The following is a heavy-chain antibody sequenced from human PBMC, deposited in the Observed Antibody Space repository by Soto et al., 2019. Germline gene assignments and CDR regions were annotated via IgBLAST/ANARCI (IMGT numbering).Heavy chain of an antibody. D-gene: IGHD4-17*01. Sequence: SETLSLTCTVSGGSISSYYWSWIRQPPGKGLEWIGEIHDSGSTESNPSLKSRVTISLDKSKNQFSLKLSSVTAADTAVYYCARRYGASLDYWGQGTQVTVSS. J-gene: IGHJ4*02. V-gene: IGHV4-59*01. CDR3: ARRYGASLDY. CDR2: IHDSGST. CDR1: GGSISSYY.